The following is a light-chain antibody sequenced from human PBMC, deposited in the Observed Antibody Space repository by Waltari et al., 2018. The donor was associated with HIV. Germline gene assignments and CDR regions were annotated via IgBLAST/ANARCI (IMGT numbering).Light chain of an antibody. CDR2: RNA. CDR1: SSNIGRNY. J-gene: IGLJ1*01. V-gene: IGLV1-47*01. Sequence: QPVLTQPPSASETPGQSLSISCSGCSSNIGRNYVFWYQQVANMAPKPLVSRNAQRPSGVPDRFSGSRSGTSASLVISGLRAEDEALYYCASWDDGLSGHVFGSGTTVFVL. CDR3: ASWDDGLSGHV.